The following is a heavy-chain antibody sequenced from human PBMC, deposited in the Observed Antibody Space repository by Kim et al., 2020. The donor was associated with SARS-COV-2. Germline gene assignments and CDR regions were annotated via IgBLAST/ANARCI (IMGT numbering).Heavy chain of an antibody. V-gene: IGHV3-64D*06. D-gene: IGHD6-13*01. Sequence: SVKDRVTISRDNAKDTLYLQMSSLRAEDTAVYYCVRGSSWYYYNTPVFDYWGQGTLVTVSS. CDR3: VRGSSWYYYNTPVFDY. J-gene: IGHJ4*02.